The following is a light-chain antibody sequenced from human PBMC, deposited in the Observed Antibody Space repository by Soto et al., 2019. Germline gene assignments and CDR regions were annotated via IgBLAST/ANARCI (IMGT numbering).Light chain of an antibody. V-gene: IGKV3-20*01. Sequence: EIVLTQSPGTLSLSPGERATLSCRVSQSVTSRLLAWYQQKPGQAPRLLIYGASSRASGIPDRFSGSGSGTDFTLTISRLEPEDFAVYYCQQYHNSPRTFGQGTKVEIK. CDR3: QQYHNSPRT. J-gene: IGKJ1*01. CDR1: QSVTSRL. CDR2: GAS.